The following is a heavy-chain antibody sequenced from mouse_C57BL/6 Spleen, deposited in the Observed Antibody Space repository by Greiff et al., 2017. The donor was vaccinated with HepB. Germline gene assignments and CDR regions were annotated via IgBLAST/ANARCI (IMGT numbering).Heavy chain of an antibody. CDR1: GYTFTSYW. D-gene: IGHD1-1*01. CDR2: INPSNGGT. Sequence: VQLQQPGTELVKPGASVKLSCKASGYTFTSYWMHWVKQRPGQGLEWIGNINPSNGGTNYNEKFKSKATLTVDKSSSTAYMQLSSLKSEDSAVYYCARPIFTTVEDFDVWGTGTTVTVSS. J-gene: IGHJ1*03. CDR3: ARPIFTTVEDFDV. V-gene: IGHV1-53*01.